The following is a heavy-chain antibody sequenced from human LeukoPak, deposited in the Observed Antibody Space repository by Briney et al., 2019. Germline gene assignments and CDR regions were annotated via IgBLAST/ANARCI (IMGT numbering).Heavy chain of an antibody. V-gene: IGHV4-4*09. CDR1: GGSISSNY. CDR3: ARRGNWGFFDY. Sequence: SETLSLTCTVSGGSISSNYWSWIRQPPGKGLEWIGYINTSGSTNYNPSLKSRVSISLATSRNQFSLKLTSVTAADTAVYYCARRGNWGFFDYWGQGILVSVSS. CDR2: INTSGST. D-gene: IGHD7-27*01. J-gene: IGHJ4*02.